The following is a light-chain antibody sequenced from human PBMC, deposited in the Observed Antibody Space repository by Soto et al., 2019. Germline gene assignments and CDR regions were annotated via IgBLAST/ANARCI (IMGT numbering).Light chain of an antibody. CDR2: DAS. CDR1: QSLNRW. CDR3: KQYGDLPVT. J-gene: IGKJ3*01. Sequence: DIEMSQSPSSLYASIGDRVTITCRASQSLNRWLAWYQQKPGKAPKLLFYDASSWQSGVPSRFSGSGSGTDFTFTISSLQTEDVARYYSKQYGDLPVTFGTGTKVAIK. V-gene: IGKV1-5*01.